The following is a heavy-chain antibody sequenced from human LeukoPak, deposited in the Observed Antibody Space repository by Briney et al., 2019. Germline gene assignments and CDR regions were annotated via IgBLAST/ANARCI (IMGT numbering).Heavy chain of an antibody. Sequence: PGGSLRLSCIASGFTFSSYGMHWVRQAPGQGLEWVSSISSSSSYIYYADSVKGRFTISRDNAKNSLYLQMNSLRPEDTAVYYCAREPGDYWGQGTLVTVSS. CDR2: ISSSSSYI. CDR3: AREPGDY. CDR1: GFTFSSYG. V-gene: IGHV3-21*01. J-gene: IGHJ4*02.